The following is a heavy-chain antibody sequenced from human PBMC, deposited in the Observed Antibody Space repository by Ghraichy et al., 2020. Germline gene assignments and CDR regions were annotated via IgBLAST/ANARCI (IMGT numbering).Heavy chain of an antibody. D-gene: IGHD6-6*01. CDR3: AREYSSSSHY. J-gene: IGHJ4*02. Sequence: GGSLRLSCLASGFTFNNYDMSWVRQAPGRGLEWVSGIGSSGGRTYYADSVKGRFTISRDNSKSTLYLQMNSLRADDTAVYYCAREYSSSSHYWGQGILVTVSS. CDR1: GFTFNNYD. CDR2: IGSSGGRT. V-gene: IGHV3-23*01.